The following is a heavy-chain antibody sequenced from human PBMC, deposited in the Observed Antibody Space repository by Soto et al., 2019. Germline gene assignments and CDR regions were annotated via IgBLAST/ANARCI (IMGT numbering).Heavy chain of an antibody. V-gene: IGHV3-7*01. CDR1: GFTFSSYW. CDR3: ARYSWEWLLTFCSSGLDV. Sequence: GGSLRLCCAASGFTFSSYWMSWVRQAPGKGLEWVANIELDGSEEHYVDSVKGRFTISRDNAKNSLYLQMNSLRAEDTAVDYCARYSWEWLLTFCSSGLDVWGQGTTVTVSS. CDR2: IELDGSEE. J-gene: IGHJ6*02. D-gene: IGHD3-3*01.